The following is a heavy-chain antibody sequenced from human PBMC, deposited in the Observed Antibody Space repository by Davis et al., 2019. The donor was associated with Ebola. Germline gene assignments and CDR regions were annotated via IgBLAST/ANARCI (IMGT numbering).Heavy chain of an antibody. Sequence: AASVKVSCKASGYTFTGYYMHWVRQAPGQGLEWMGRINPNSGGTNYAQKFQGRVTMTRDTSISTAYMELSRLRSDDTAVYYCARGHIVGAACFDYWGQGILVTVSS. CDR1: GYTFTGYY. CDR3: ARGHIVGAACFDY. V-gene: IGHV1-2*06. CDR2: INPNSGGT. D-gene: IGHD1-26*01. J-gene: IGHJ4*02.